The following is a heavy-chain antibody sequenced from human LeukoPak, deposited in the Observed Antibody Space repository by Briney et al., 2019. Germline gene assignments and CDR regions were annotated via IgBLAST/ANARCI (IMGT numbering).Heavy chain of an antibody. D-gene: IGHD3-22*01. CDR3: ATRITMIILSAQDY. Sequence: GGSLRLSCAASGLSFSSYAMSWVRHAPGKGLEWVSSISGSGGSTYYADSVKGRFTISRDNSKNTLYLQMNSLRAEDTAVYYCATRITMIILSAQDYWGQGTLVTVSS. CDR2: ISGSGGST. V-gene: IGHV3-23*01. CDR1: GLSFSSYA. J-gene: IGHJ4*02.